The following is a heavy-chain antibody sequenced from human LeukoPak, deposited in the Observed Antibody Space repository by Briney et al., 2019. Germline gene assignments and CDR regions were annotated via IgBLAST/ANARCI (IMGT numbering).Heavy chain of an antibody. D-gene: IGHD3-10*01. V-gene: IGHV4-30-4*01. J-gene: IGHJ6*04. CDR2: INHSGST. CDR3: ARVVMVRGVLYYYYGMDV. CDR1: GGSISSGDYY. Sequence: SQTLSLTCTVSGGSISSGDYYWSWIRQPPGKGLEWIGEINHSGSTNYNPSLKSRVTLSVDTSKNQFSLKLSSVTAADTAVYYCARVVMVRGVLYYYYGMDVWGKGTTVTVSS.